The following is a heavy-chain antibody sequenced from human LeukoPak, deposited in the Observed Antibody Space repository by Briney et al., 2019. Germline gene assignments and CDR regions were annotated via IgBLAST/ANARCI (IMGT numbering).Heavy chain of an antibody. D-gene: IGHD3-3*01. CDR1: GFTFSDYY. CDR3: AAWDFWSGSGIDY. Sequence: GGSLRLSCAASGFTFSDYYMSWIRQAPGKGLEWISYISNSGTTIYYADPVRGRFTISRDNAKNSLYLQMNSLRVEDTAVYYCAAWDFWSGSGIDYWGQGALVTVSS. J-gene: IGHJ4*02. CDR2: ISNSGTTI. V-gene: IGHV3-11*01.